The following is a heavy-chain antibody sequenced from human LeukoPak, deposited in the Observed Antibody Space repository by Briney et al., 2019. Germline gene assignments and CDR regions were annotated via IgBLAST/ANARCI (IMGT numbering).Heavy chain of an antibody. V-gene: IGHV5-51*01. Sequence: GESLKISCKGSGYSFTSYWIGWVRQMPGKGLEWMWIIYPGDSDTRYSPSFQGQVTISADKSISTAYLQWSSLKASDTAMYYCARQRAVAGTDLDYWGQGTLVTVSS. D-gene: IGHD6-19*01. CDR2: IYPGDSDT. J-gene: IGHJ4*02. CDR3: ARQRAVAGTDLDY. CDR1: GYSFTSYW.